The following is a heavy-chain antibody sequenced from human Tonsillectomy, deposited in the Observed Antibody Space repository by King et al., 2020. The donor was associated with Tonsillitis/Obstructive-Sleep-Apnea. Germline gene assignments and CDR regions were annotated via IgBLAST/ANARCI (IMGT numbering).Heavy chain of an antibody. CDR2: ISSSGSTI. Sequence: QLVQSGGGLVQPGGSLRLSCAASGFTFSSYEMNWVRQAPGKGLEWVSYISSSGSTIYYADSVKGRFTISRDNAKNSLYLQMNSLRAEDTAVYYCAILQVRSYYGSGDLTYWGQGTLVTVSS. CDR3: AILQVRSYYGSGDLTY. V-gene: IGHV3-48*03. J-gene: IGHJ4*02. D-gene: IGHD3-10*01. CDR1: GFTFSSYE.